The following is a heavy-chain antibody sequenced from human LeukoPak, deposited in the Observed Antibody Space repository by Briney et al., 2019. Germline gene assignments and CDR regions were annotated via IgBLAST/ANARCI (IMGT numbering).Heavy chain of an antibody. D-gene: IGHD1-7*01. J-gene: IGHJ4*02. CDR3: VRDRELNY. CDR2: IYNSGST. Sequence: SETLSLTCTVSGVSIGIYYWSWIRQPPGKGLEWIGYIYNSGSTSYNPSLKSRATISADTSKNQFSLKLSSVTAADTAVYYCVRDRELNYWGQGTLVTVSS. CDR1: GVSIGIYY. V-gene: IGHV4-59*01.